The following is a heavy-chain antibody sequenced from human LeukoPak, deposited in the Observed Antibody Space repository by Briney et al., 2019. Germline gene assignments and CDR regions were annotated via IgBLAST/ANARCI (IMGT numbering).Heavy chain of an antibody. V-gene: IGHV3-23*01. CDR3: AKGYDYYMDV. CDR2: MTGDGAIT. Sequence: PGGSLRLSCAASGFTFSSYGMSWVRQAPGKGLEWVSAMTGDGAITYYADSVKGRFTISRDNSKNTLYLQMNSLRPEDTAVYYCAKGYDYYMDVWGKGTTVTISS. J-gene: IGHJ6*03. CDR1: GFTFSSYG.